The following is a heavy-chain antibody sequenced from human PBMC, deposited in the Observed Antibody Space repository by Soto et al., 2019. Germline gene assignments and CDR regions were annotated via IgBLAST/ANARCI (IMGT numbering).Heavy chain of an antibody. J-gene: IGHJ4*02. CDR3: ARHKTHDYGDIDY. Sequence: PSETLSLTCTVSGGSISSYYWSWIRQPPGKGLEWIRYIYYSGSTNYNPSLKSRVTISVDTSKNQFSLKLSSVTAADTAVYYCARHKTHDYGDIDYWGQGTLVTVSS. CDR2: IYYSGST. D-gene: IGHD4-17*01. V-gene: IGHV4-59*08. CDR1: GGSISSYY.